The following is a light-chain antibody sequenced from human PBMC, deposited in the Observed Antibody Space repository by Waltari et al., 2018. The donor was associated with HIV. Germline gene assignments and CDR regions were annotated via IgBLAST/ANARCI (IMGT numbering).Light chain of an antibody. V-gene: IGLV2-14*03. CDR1: RIDVGGYRD. CDR3: SPYTRNSLF. Sequence: QSALTQPAAVSGYPRQAITSSCTGTRIDVGGYRDVAGYQQHPGNAYNVKNHCGTNRPSGVSYRFSGSKSGDSASLTISALQAEDEAVYFCSPYTRNSLFFGGGTSLTVL. CDR2: CGT. J-gene: IGLJ2*01.